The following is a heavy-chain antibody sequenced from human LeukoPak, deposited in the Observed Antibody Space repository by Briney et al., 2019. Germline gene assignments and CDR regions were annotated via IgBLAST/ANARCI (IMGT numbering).Heavy chain of an antibody. V-gene: IGHV4-39*01. CDR1: GGSISSSSYY. J-gene: IGHJ3*02. CDR3: ARIPVVDDAFDI. Sequence: PSETLSLTCSVSGGSISSSSYYWGWIRQPPGKGLAWIGSIYYRGSTYYNPSLKSRVTISVDTSKSQFSLKLSSVTAADTAVYYCARIPVVDDAFDIWGQGTMVTVSS. D-gene: IGHD4-23*01. CDR2: IYYRGST.